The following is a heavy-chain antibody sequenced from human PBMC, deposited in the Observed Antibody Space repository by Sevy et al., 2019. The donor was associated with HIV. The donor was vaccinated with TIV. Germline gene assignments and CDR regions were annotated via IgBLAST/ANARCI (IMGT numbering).Heavy chain of an antibody. CDR3: AKDRIDSSFYGSNWIDF. D-gene: IGHD3-22*01. V-gene: IGHV3-23*01. CDR2: ISGSGQSS. Sequence: GGSLRLSCAASGFTFTSYAMYWVRQAPGKGLEWVAAISGSGQSSCYADSVKGRFTVSRDRSKNTLCLQMDSLRVEDTALDYCAKDRIDSSFYGSNWIDFWGQGTPVTVSS. J-gene: IGHJ5*01. CDR1: GFTFTSYA.